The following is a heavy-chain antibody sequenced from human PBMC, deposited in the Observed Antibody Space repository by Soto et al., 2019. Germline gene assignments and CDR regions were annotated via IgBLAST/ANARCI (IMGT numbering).Heavy chain of an antibody. D-gene: IGHD3-16*02. V-gene: IGHV4-34*01. CDR3: AREAGYDYIWGSYRSNYDAFDI. Sequence: SETLSLTCAVYGGSFSGYYWSWIRQPPGKGLEGIGEINHSGSTNYNPSHKSRVTISVDTSKNQFSLKLSSVTAADTAVYYCAREAGYDYIWGSYRSNYDAFDIWGQGTMVTVS. CDR1: GGSFSGYY. J-gene: IGHJ3*02. CDR2: INHSGST.